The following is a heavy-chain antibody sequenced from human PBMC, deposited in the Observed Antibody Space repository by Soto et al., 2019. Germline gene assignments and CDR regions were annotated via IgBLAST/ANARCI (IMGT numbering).Heavy chain of an antibody. Sequence: VASVKVSCKASGYTFTDYYLHWVRQAPGHGLEWMGWINPSSGGTKFAQQFHGRVTMTRDTSIATAYMDLSRLTSDDTAVYYCARQSGSAFRYWGQGALVTVSS. J-gene: IGHJ4*02. CDR3: ARQSGSAFRY. D-gene: IGHD6-19*01. CDR1: GYTFTDYY. V-gene: IGHV1-2*02. CDR2: INPSSGGT.